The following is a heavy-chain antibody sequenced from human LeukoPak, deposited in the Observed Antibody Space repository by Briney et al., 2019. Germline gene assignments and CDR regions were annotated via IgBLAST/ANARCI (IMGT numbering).Heavy chain of an antibody. Sequence: PGGSLRLSCAASGFTFSSYWMHWVRQAPGKGLVWVSRINSDGSTTSYADSVKGRFTISRDNAKNTLYLQMNSLRAVETAVYYCTRDLGVAALDNWGQGTLVTVSS. CDR2: INSDGSTT. D-gene: IGHD6-19*01. CDR3: TRDLGVAALDN. V-gene: IGHV3-74*01. J-gene: IGHJ4*02. CDR1: GFTFSSYW.